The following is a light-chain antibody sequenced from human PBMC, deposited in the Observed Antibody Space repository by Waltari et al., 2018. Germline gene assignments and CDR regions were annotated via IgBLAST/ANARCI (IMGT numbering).Light chain of an antibody. CDR3: QHYNSWPWT. J-gene: IGKJ1*01. CDR2: GVS. CDR1: QSVSSY. V-gene: IGKV3-15*01. Sequence: EIVMTQSPATLSVSPGEGVTLSCRASQSVSSYLAWYQQKPGQAPRLFIHGVSTRATGIPARFSGSGSVIEFTLTISSLQSEDFAIYYCQHYNSWPWTFGQGTKVEIK.